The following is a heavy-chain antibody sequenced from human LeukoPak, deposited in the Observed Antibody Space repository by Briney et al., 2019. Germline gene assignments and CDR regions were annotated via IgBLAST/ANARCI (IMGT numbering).Heavy chain of an antibody. CDR1: GFTFSNYA. D-gene: IGHD4-23*01. CDR3: VFGDNSYFGY. Sequence: GGSLRLSCAASGFTFSNYAMRWVRQAPGKGLEWVSGISGSGDSTYYADSVKGRFTISRDNSKNTLYLQMNSLRAEDTAIYYCVFGDNSYFGYWGQGTLVTVSS. V-gene: IGHV3-23*01. J-gene: IGHJ4*02. CDR2: ISGSGDST.